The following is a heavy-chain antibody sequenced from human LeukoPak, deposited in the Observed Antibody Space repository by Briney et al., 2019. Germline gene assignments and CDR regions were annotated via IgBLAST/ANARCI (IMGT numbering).Heavy chain of an antibody. CDR1: GGSISSGSYY. CDR2: IYTSGST. D-gene: IGHD3-22*01. Sequence: SETLSLTCTVSGGSISSGSYYWSWIRQSAGKGLEWIGRIYTSGSTNYNPSLKSRVSMSVDTSKNQFSLRLRSVTAADTAVYYCARESGYYYDTSGYTFDYWGQGILVTVSS. J-gene: IGHJ4*02. CDR3: ARESGYYYDTSGYTFDY. V-gene: IGHV4-61*02.